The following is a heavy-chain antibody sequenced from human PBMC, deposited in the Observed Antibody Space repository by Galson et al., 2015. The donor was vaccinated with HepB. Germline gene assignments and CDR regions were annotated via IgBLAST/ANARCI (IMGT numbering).Heavy chain of an antibody. D-gene: IGHD1-26*01. CDR1: GYTFTSYA. CDR3: ARDPGIVGAIPDAFDI. CDR2: INAGNGNT. Sequence: KVSCKASGYTFTSYAMHWVRQAPGQRLEWIGWINAGNGNTKYSQKFQGRVTITRDTSASTAYMELSSLRSEDTAVYYCARDPGIVGAIPDAFDIWGQGTMVTVSS. V-gene: IGHV1-3*01. J-gene: IGHJ3*02.